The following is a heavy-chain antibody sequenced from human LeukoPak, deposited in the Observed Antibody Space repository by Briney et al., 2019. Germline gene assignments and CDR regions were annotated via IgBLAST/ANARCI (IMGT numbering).Heavy chain of an antibody. CDR1: GFTFCAAW. J-gene: IGHJ4*02. Sequence: GGSLRLSCAASGFTFCAAWMTWVRQTPGKGLECVGRIKNRSDGGATDYPTPVKGRFAISRDDSKNTLYLQMNSLKIEDTGVYYCTTVGSSWGFDYWGQGTLVTVSS. D-gene: IGHD6-13*01. CDR2: IKNRSDGGAT. CDR3: TTVGSSWGFDY. V-gene: IGHV3-15*01.